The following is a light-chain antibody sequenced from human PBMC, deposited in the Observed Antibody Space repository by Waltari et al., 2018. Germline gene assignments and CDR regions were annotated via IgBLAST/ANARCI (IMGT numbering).Light chain of an antibody. V-gene: IGLV3-1*01. CDR2: QDS. Sequence: SYELTQPPSVSVSPGQTASIPCSGDKLGDKYACWYQQKPGQSPVLVIYQDSKRPSGIPELFSGSNSGNTATLTISGTQAMYEADYYCQAWDSSTVVFGGGTKLTVL. CDR1: KLGDKY. CDR3: QAWDSSTVV. J-gene: IGLJ2*01.